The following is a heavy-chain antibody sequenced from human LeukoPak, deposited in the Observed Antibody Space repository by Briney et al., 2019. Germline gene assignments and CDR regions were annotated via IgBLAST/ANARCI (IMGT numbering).Heavy chain of an antibody. Sequence: GPSFWASCTTSGYTFSSYSICWVRQAPRQGLEWVGWISPYNGDTLYAQNFQGRVTMTTDTSTNTAYMELRSLRSDGTAVYYCARDPGGGEDFWGQGTRVSVSS. CDR1: GYTFSSYS. D-gene: IGHD3-16*01. J-gene: IGHJ4*02. CDR2: ISPYNGDT. CDR3: ARDPGGGEDF. V-gene: IGHV1-18*01.